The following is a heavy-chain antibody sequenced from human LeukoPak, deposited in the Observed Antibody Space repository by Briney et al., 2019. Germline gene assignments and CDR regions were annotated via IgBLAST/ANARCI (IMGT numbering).Heavy chain of an antibody. V-gene: IGHV3-43D*03. CDR1: GFTFDDYA. CDR2: ISWDGGST. Sequence: GGSLRLSCAASGFTFDDYAMHWVRQAPGKGLEWVSLISWDGGSTYYADSVKGRFTISRDNSKNSLYLQMNSLRAEDTALYYCAKDDTSENSGQDAFDIWGQGTMVTVSS. J-gene: IGHJ3*02. D-gene: IGHD5-12*01. CDR3: AKDDTSENSGQDAFDI.